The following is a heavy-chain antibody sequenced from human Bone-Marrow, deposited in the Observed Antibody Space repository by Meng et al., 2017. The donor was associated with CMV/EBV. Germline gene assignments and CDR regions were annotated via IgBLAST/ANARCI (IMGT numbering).Heavy chain of an antibody. J-gene: IGHJ6*02. Sequence: GGSLRLSCTASGFTFGDYAMSWVRQAPGKGLEWVGFIRSKAYGGTTEYAASVKGRFTISRDDSKSIAYLQMNSLKTEDTAVYYCTTDSRQTFCSSTSCYLYYYGMDVWGQGTTVTVSS. CDR1: GFTFGDYA. CDR3: TTDSRQTFCSSTSCYLYYYGMDV. V-gene: IGHV3-49*04. CDR2: IRSKAYGGTT. D-gene: IGHD2-2*01.